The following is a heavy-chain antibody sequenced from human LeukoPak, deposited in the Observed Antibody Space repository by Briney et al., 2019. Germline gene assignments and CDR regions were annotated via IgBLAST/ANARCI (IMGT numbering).Heavy chain of an antibody. Sequence: GGSLRLSCAASGFTFSNYAMSWVRQAPGKGLEWVSAISGSASSTYYADSVKGRFTISRDNSKNTLYLQMNSLRAEDTAVYYCARANPFDCSGGSCYFDYYYYYMDVWGKGTTVTVSS. J-gene: IGHJ6*03. CDR1: GFTFSNYA. CDR3: ARANPFDCSGGSCYFDYYYYYMDV. D-gene: IGHD2-15*01. V-gene: IGHV3-23*01. CDR2: ISGSASST.